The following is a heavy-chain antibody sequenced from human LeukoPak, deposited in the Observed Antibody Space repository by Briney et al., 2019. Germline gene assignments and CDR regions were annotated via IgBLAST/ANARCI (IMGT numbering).Heavy chain of an antibody. J-gene: IGHJ4*02. CDR3: ARPRPEYTSSWHQIEF. Sequence: GASVKVSCKASGGTFSNYPFTWVRQAPGQGLEWVGGIIPMFAATDYAQKFQGRVTITTDESTNTAYMELSSLTSEDTAVYYCARPRPEYTSSWHQIEFWGQGTLVTVSS. V-gene: IGHV1-69*05. CDR1: GGTFSNYP. D-gene: IGHD6-13*01. CDR2: IIPMFAAT.